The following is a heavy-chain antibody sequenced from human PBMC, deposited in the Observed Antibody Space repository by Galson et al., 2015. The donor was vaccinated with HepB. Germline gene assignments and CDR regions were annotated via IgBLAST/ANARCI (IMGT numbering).Heavy chain of an antibody. CDR1: GYSFTNFW. J-gene: IGHJ4*02. Sequence: QSGAEVKKPGESLKISCQGSGYSFTNFWIGWVRQMPGKGLEWMAIIYPGDSDTRYSPSFQGRVTISADRSISTAYLQWSSLKASDTAMYYCARLEYSISVAGDNWGQGTLVTVSS. CDR3: ARLEYSISVAGDN. V-gene: IGHV5-51*01. CDR2: IYPGDSDT. D-gene: IGHD6-19*01.